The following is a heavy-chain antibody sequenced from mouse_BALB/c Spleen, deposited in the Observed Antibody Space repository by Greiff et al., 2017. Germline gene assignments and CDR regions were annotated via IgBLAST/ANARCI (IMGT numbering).Heavy chain of an antibody. D-gene: IGHD1-2*01. V-gene: IGHV5-6-5*01. Sequence: EVMLVESGGGLVKPGGSLKLSCAASGFTFSSYAMSWVRQTPEKRLEWVASISSGGSTYYPDSVKGRFTISRDNARNILYLQMSSLRSEDTAMYYCARSLLRHYFDYWGQGTTLTVSS. CDR3: ARSLLRHYFDY. CDR2: ISSGGST. J-gene: IGHJ2*01. CDR1: GFTFSSYA.